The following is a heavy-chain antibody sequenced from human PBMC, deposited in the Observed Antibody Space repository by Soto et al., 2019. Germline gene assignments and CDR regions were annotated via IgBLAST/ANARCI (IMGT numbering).Heavy chain of an antibody. D-gene: IGHD3-10*01. Sequence: GASVKVSCKASGYTFNGYYMHWVRQAPGQGLEWMGWINPNSGGTNYAQKFQGWVTMTRDTSISTAYMELSRLRSDDTAVYYCARFKADYYGSGSDYYFDYWGQGTLVTVSS. CDR3: ARFKADYYGSGSDYYFDY. CDR1: GYTFNGYY. V-gene: IGHV1-2*04. CDR2: INPNSGGT. J-gene: IGHJ4*02.